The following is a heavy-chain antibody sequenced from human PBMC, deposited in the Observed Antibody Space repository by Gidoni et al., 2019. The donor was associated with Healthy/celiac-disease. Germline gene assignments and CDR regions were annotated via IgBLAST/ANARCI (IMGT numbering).Heavy chain of an antibody. CDR1: GFPFSSYE. CDR2: ISSSGSTI. CDR3: ARKAYNWNYFDY. J-gene: IGHJ4*02. D-gene: IGHD1-20*01. V-gene: IGHV3-48*03. Sequence: VQLVASGGGLVQPGGSLRLSCAASGFPFSSYERNWVRQAPGQGLEWVSYISSSGSTIYYADSVKGRFTISRDKAKNSRYLQMNSLRAEDTAVYYCARKAYNWNYFDYWGQGTLVTVSS.